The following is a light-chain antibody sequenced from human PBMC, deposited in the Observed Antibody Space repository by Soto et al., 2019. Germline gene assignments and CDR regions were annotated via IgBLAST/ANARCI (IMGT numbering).Light chain of an antibody. Sequence: EIQMTQSPATLSVSPGERATLSCRASQSVSSYLAWYQQKPGKAPKLLIHGAFTWETGIPARFSGSGSGTEFTLTISSLQPEDFAVYYCQQNDNWPRTFGQGTKVDIK. V-gene: IGKV3-15*01. CDR2: GAF. CDR3: QQNDNWPRT. J-gene: IGKJ1*01. CDR1: QSVSSY.